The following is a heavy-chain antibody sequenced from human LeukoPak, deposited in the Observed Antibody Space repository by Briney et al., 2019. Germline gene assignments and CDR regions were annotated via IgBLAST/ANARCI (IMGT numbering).Heavy chain of an antibody. Sequence: ASVKVSCKASGYTFTSYGISWVRQAPGQGLEWMGWISAYNGNTNYAQKLQGRVAMTTDTSTSTAYMELRSLRSDDTAVYYCARVKYAGYSGYDEGDFDYWGQGTLVTVSP. CDR3: ARVKYAGYSGYDEGDFDY. V-gene: IGHV1-18*01. J-gene: IGHJ4*02. D-gene: IGHD5-12*01. CDR2: ISAYNGNT. CDR1: GYTFTSYG.